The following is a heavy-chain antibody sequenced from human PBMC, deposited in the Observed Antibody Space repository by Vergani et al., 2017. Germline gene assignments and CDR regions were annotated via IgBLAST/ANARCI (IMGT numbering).Heavy chain of an antibody. V-gene: IGHV3-30*18. CDR3: AKFRNIRIYYFDY. D-gene: IGHD2-21*01. CDR2: ISYDGSNK. Sequence: QVQLVESGGGVVQPGRSLRLSCAASGFTFSSYGMHWVRQAPGKGLEWVAVISYDGSNKYYADSVKGRFTISRDNSKNTLYLQMNSLRAEDTAVYYCAKFRNIRIYYFDYWGQGTLVTVSS. J-gene: IGHJ4*02. CDR1: GFTFSSYG.